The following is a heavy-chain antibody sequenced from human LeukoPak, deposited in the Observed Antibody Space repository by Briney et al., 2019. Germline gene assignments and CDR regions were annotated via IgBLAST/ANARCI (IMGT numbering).Heavy chain of an antibody. CDR2: ISSSGRST. D-gene: IGHD3-9*01. CDR3: AKDVDWPQFFDAFDI. CDR1: VFTFSNYA. Sequence: GGSLRLSCAASVFTFSNYAMSWVRQAPGKGLEWVSVISSSGRSTNYADSVKGRFTISRDNSKSTLYLQMNSLRAEDTAIYYCAKDVDWPQFFDAFDIWGQGTLVTVSS. J-gene: IGHJ3*02. V-gene: IGHV3-23*01.